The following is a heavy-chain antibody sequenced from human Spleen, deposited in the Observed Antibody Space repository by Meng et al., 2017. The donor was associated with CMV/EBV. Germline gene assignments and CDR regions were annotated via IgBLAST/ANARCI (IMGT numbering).Heavy chain of an antibody. V-gene: IGHV4-59*12. CDR3: ARGGVGITMVRGVIITNNWFDP. CDR1: GGSISSYY. CDR2: IYYSGST. Sequence: SETLSLTCTVSGGSISSYYWSWIRQPPGKGLEWIGYIYYSGSTNYNPSLKNRVTISVDTSKNQFSLKLSSVTAADTAVYYCARGGVGITMVRGVIITNNWFDPWGQGTLVTVSS. J-gene: IGHJ5*02. D-gene: IGHD3-10*01.